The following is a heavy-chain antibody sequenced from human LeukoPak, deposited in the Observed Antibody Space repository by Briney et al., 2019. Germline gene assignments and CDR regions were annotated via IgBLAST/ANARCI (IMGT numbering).Heavy chain of an antibody. CDR1: GGSISSYY. J-gene: IGHJ4*02. V-gene: IGHV4-4*07. D-gene: IGHD6-13*01. Sequence: SETLSLNCTVSGGSISSYYWTWIRQPAGKGLEWIGRIYASGSTNYNPSLKSRVTMSVDTSKNQFSLKLSSVTAADTAVYYCARDLDSGSSSWRYFDYWGQGTLVTVSS. CDR3: ARDLDSGSSSWRYFDY. CDR2: IYASGST.